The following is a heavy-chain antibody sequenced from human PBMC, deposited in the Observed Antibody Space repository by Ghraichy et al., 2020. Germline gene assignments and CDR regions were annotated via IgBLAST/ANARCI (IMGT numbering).Heavy chain of an antibody. CDR1: GFTFATYN. V-gene: IGHV3-49*03. CDR2: IRSKTYGETT. Sequence: GGSLRLSCTTSGFTFATYNVHWFRQAPGKGLEWIAFIRSKTYGETTRYVASVQGRFTVSRDDSKSIAYLQMNSLKTEDTAVYYCASVPYYNSPPAHWGQGTLVTVSS. CDR3: ASVPYYNSPPAH. J-gene: IGHJ4*02. D-gene: IGHD3-10*01.